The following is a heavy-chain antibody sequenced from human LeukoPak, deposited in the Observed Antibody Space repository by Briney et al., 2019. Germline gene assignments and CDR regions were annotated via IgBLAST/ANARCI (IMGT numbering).Heavy chain of an antibody. J-gene: IGHJ4*02. Sequence: GGSLRLSCAASGFTFSTSAMSWFRQAPGKGLEWVSTISVGAEYIFYADSVKGRFTISRDDSTNTLYLQMHSLRAEDTALYYCASGPPFLKYFEYWGQGTLVTVSS. CDR3: ASGPPFLKYFEY. D-gene: IGHD3-3*01. CDR1: GFTFSTSA. CDR2: ISVGAEYI. V-gene: IGHV3-23*01.